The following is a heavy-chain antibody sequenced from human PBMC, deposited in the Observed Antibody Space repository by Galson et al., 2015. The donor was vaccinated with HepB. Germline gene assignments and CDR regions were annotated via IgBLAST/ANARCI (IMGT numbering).Heavy chain of an antibody. J-gene: IGHJ4*02. V-gene: IGHV3-30*18. Sequence: SLRLSCAASGFTFSSYGVHWVRQAPGKGLEWVAVISYDGSNKYYADSVKGRFTISRDNSKNTLYLQMNSLRAEDTAVYYCAKEGGSYGYFDYWGQGTLVTVSS. CDR1: GFTFSSYG. D-gene: IGHD1-26*01. CDR2: ISYDGSNK. CDR3: AKEGGSYGYFDY.